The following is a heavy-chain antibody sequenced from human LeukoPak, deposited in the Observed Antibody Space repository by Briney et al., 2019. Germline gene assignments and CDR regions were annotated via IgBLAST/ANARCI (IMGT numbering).Heavy chain of an antibody. CDR3: TRPPPYDSSGYYVYYGMDV. Sequence: GGSLRLSCAASGFTFSGSAMHWVRQASGKGLEWVGRIRSKANSYATAYAASVKGRFTISRDDSKNTAYLQMNSLKTEDTAVYYCTRPPPYDSSGYYVYYGMDVWGQGTTVTVSS. J-gene: IGHJ6*02. D-gene: IGHD3-22*01. CDR2: IRSKANSYAT. CDR1: GFTFSGSA. V-gene: IGHV3-73*01.